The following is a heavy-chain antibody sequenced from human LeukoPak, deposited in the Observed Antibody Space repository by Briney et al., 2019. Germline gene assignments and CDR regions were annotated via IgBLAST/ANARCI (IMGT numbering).Heavy chain of an antibody. Sequence: ASVKVSCKTSGYSFTDYYIHWVRQAPGQGLEWMGWINPNSGGTNYAQKFQGRVTMTRDTSIRTTYMDLSRLISDDTAVYYCVRGVPVGLNYFDYWGQGTLVTVSS. CDR2: INPNSGGT. CDR1: GYSFTDYY. V-gene: IGHV1-2*02. D-gene: IGHD2-2*01. CDR3: VRGVPVGLNYFDY. J-gene: IGHJ4*02.